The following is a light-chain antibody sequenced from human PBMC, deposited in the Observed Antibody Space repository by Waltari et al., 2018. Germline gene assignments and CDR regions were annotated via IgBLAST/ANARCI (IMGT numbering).Light chain of an antibody. Sequence: QSALTQPPSASGPPGQSVTISCTGTGRDIGGYNDVSWYQQHPGKAHKLMIYEVTKRPSGVPDRFSGSKSGNTASLTVSGLQAEDEAYYYCSSYADNKGVFGGGTKLTVL. J-gene: IGLJ2*01. CDR2: EVT. V-gene: IGLV2-8*01. CDR1: GRDIGGYND. CDR3: SSYADNKGV.